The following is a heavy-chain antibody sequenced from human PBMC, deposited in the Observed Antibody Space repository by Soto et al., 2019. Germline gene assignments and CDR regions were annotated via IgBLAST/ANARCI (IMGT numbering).Heavy chain of an antibody. D-gene: IGHD2-15*01. J-gene: IGHJ4*02. CDR3: ARVGSGRRRGDY. V-gene: IGHV1-69*06. Sequence: WASVKVSCKASGGTFSSYAISWVRQAPGQGLEWMGGIIPIFGTANYAQKFQGRVTITADKSTSTAYMELSSLRSEDTAVYYCARVGSGRRRGDYWGQGTLVTVSS. CDR1: GGTFSSYA. CDR2: IIPIFGTA.